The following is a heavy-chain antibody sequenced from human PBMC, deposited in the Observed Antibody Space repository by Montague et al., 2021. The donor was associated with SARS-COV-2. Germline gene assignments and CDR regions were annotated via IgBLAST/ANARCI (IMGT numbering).Heavy chain of an antibody. CDR3: ARGRFYYDSGGLGS. D-gene: IGHD3-22*01. V-gene: IGHV4-4*07. J-gene: IGHJ5*01. CDR1: GGSTNNYH. CDR2: IHASGIS. Sequence: SETLSLTCTVSGGSTNNYHWSWIRQPAGKGLEWIGRIHASGISTXNPSLETRVTMSVDTSKNQFSLKLSSVTAADTAVYYCARGRFYYDSGGLGSWGQGTLVTVSS.